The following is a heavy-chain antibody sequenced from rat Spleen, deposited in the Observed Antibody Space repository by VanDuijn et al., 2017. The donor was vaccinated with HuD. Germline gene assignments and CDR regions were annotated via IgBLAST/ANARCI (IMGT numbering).Heavy chain of an antibody. J-gene: IGHJ2*01. V-gene: IGHV5-43*01. CDR3: ARTIYDYFDY. CDR1: GFTFSSCV. Sequence: EVQLVESGGGLVQPGSSLKVSCVASGFTFSSCVMHWFRQAPENGIEWLAYINADSTSTHYAETVKGRFTISRDNAKNTVDMQLSSLRSEDSAMYFCARTIYDYFDYWGQGVMVTVSS. CDR2: INADSTST. D-gene: IGHD1-12*01.